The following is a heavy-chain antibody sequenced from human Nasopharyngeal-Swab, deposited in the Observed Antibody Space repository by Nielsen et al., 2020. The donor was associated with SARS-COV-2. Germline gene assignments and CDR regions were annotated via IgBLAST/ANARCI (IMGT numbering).Heavy chain of an antibody. D-gene: IGHD3-22*01. J-gene: IGHJ4*02. V-gene: IGHV3-53*01. Sequence: GGSLRLSCAASGFIVSSNYMSWVRQAPGKGLEWVSVIYPDDITSYVDSVKGRFTTSRENSKNTLYLQMNSLRAEDTAVYYCAGERRSGLRYYFDYWGQGTLVTVSS. CDR3: AGERRSGLRYYFDY. CDR1: GFIVSSNY. CDR2: IYPDDIT.